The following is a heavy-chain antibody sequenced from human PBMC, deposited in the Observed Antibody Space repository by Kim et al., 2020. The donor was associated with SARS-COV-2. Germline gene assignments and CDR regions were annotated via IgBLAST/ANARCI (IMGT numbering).Heavy chain of an antibody. D-gene: IGHD5-12*01. CDR2: ISSSGSTI. V-gene: IGHV3-11*01. CDR1: GFTFSDYY. Sequence: GGSLRLSCAASGFTFSDYYMSWIRQAPGKGLEWVSYISSSGSTIYYADSVKGRFTISRDNAKNSLYVQMNSLRAEDTAVYYCARVGDGYNYDYYFDYWGQGTLVTVSS. CDR3: ARVGDGYNYDYYFDY. J-gene: IGHJ4*02.